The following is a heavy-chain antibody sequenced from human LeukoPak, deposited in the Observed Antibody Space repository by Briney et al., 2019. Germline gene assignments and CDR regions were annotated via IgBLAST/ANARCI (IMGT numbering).Heavy chain of an antibody. J-gene: IGHJ4*02. CDR2: IHSDGTGT. CDR1: GFTFSSYW. Sequence: GGSLRLSCVASGFTFSSYWMHWVRQAPGKGLVWVSRIHSDGTGTSYADSVKGRFTISRDNAKDTLYLQMNSLRAEDTAVYYCARGSSVREDYWGQGTLVTVSS. CDR3: ARGSSVREDY. V-gene: IGHV3-74*01. D-gene: IGHD3-10*01.